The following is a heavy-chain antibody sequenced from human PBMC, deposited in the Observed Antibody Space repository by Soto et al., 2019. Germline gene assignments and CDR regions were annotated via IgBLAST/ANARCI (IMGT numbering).Heavy chain of an antibody. CDR3: ARGYCSGGSCYGGGFDY. CDR1: GFTFRSYW. D-gene: IGHD2-15*01. J-gene: IGHJ4*02. V-gene: IGHV3-7*01. Sequence: VQLVESGGGLVQPGESLRLCCVVSGFTFRSYWMSWVRQAPGKGLEWVANINQDGSYKYHVDSLKGRFTISRDNAENSLYLQMNSLRAEDTAVYYCARGYCSGGSCYGGGFDYWGQGTLVTVSS. CDR2: INQDGSYK.